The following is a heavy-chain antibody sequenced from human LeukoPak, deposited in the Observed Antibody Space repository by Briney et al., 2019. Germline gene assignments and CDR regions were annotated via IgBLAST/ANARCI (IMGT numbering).Heavy chain of an antibody. CDR1: GYTFTGYY. D-gene: IGHD2-2*01. Sequence: ASVKVSCKASGYTFTGYYIHWVRQAPGQGPEWMGWINPHSGGTNYAQKFQGGVTMTRDMSTTTAYMELSSLRSDDTAVYYCARDVGEYCSSINCYASHYWSQGTLVTVSS. CDR2: INPHSGGT. CDR3: ARDVGEYCSSINCYASHY. J-gene: IGHJ4*02. V-gene: IGHV1-2*02.